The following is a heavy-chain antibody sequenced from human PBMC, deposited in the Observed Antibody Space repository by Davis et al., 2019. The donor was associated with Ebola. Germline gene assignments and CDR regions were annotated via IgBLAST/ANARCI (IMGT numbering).Heavy chain of an antibody. Sequence: SVTVSCKASGGTFSSYAISWVRQAPGQGLEWMGGIIPIFGTANYAQKFQGRVTITADKSTSTAYMELSSLRSEDTAVYYCASLEMATITSYYGMDVWGQGTTVTVSS. V-gene: IGHV1-69*06. CDR2: IIPIFGTA. J-gene: IGHJ6*02. CDR1: GGTFSSYA. CDR3: ASLEMATITSYYGMDV. D-gene: IGHD5-24*01.